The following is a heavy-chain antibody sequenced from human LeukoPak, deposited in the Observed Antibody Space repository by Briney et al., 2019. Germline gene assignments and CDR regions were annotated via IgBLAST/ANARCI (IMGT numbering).Heavy chain of an antibody. Sequence: PGGSLRLSCATSGFTFSASAINWVRQASGKGLEWVGRIASKGKNYATEYAASVRGRFTISRDDSKNTAYLQMNSLKTEVTAVYYCSRSGGDGATGEWGQGTLVTVSS. CDR1: GFTFSASA. V-gene: IGHV3-73*01. J-gene: IGHJ4*02. CDR2: IASKGKNYAT. CDR3: SRSGGDGATGE. D-gene: IGHD1-26*01.